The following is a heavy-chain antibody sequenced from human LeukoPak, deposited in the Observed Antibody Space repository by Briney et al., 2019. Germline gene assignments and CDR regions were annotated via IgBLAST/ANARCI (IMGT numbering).Heavy chain of an antibody. CDR2: IIPIFGTA. CDR1: GGTFSSYA. CDR3: AGLGEERDYDSSGYIRGAFDI. J-gene: IGHJ3*02. Sequence: ASVKVSCKASGGTFSSYAISWVRQAPGQGLEWMGGIIPIFGTANYAQKFQGRVTITADKSTSTAYMELSSLRSEDTAVYYCAGLGEERDYDSSGYIRGAFDIWGQGTMVTVSS. V-gene: IGHV1-69*06. D-gene: IGHD3-22*01.